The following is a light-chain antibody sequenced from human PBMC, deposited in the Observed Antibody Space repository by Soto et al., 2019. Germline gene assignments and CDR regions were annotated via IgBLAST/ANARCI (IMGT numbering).Light chain of an antibody. CDR1: SSDVGSYNL. V-gene: IGLV2-23*01. CDR3: CSYAGSSTHYV. J-gene: IGLJ1*01. CDR2: EGS. Sequence: QSVLTQPASVSGSPGQSITISCTGTSSDVGSYNLVSWYQQHPGKAPKLMIYEGSKRPSGVSNRFSGSKSGNTASLTISGLQAEDEADYYRCSYAGSSTHYVFGTGTQLTVL.